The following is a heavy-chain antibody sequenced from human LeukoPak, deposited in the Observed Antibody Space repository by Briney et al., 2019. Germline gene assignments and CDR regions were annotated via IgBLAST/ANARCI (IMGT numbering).Heavy chain of an antibody. Sequence: PGKSLRLSCVASGFTFSSYGMHWVRQAPGKGLEWVAIIWRYGRTKYYVGSVRGRFTISRDSSKSTLYLQMNSLRAEDTAVYYCARDAATSVGMPHYWGQGTVVTVSS. CDR2: IWRYGRTK. J-gene: IGHJ4*02. CDR1: GFTFSSYG. V-gene: IGHV3-33*01. CDR3: ARDAATSVGMPHY. D-gene: IGHD2-2*01.